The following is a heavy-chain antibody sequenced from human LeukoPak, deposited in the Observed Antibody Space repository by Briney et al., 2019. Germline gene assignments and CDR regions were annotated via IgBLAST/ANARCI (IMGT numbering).Heavy chain of an antibody. V-gene: IGHV4-59*01. CDR2: IYYSGST. CDR3: AREVAVAGFDY. D-gene: IGHD6-19*01. CDR1: GGSISSYY. Sequence: PSETLSLTCTVSGGSISSYYWSWLRQPPGKGLEWIGYIYYSGSTNYNPSLKSRVTKSVDTSKNQFSLKLSSVTAADTAVYYCAREVAVAGFDYWGQGTLVTVSS. J-gene: IGHJ4*02.